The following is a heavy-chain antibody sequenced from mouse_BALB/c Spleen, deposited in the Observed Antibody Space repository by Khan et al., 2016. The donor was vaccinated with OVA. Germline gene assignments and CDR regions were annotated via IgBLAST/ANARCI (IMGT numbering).Heavy chain of an antibody. CDR1: GYTFTSYW. Sequence: DLVKPVASVKLSCKASGYTFTSYWINWIKQRPGQGLEWIGRIGPGSGSTSYNEMFTGKATLTVDTTSSTAYIQLSSLSSEDSAVYFCARADYYGSSLYAMDYWGQGTSVTVSS. D-gene: IGHD1-1*01. CDR3: ARADYYGSSLYAMDY. V-gene: IGHV1S41*01. CDR2: IGPGSGST. J-gene: IGHJ4*01.